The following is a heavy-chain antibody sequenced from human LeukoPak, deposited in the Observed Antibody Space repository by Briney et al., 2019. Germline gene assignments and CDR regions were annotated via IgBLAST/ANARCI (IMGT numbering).Heavy chain of an antibody. CDR2: ISSSSSTI. V-gene: IGHV3-48*04. CDR3: ARRGLIDY. D-gene: IGHD5-12*01. CDR1: GFTFSSYS. J-gene: IGHJ4*02. Sequence: GGSLRLSCAASGFTFSSYSMNWVRQAPGKGLEWVSYISSSSSTIYYADSVKGRFTISRDNAKNSLYLQMNSLRAEDTAVYYCARRGLIDYWGQGTLVTVSS.